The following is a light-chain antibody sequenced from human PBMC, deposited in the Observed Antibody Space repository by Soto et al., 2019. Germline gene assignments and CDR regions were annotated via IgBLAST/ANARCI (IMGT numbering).Light chain of an antibody. CDR2: DVS. Sequence: VLTQPASVSGSPGQSITISCTGTSSDVGGYNYVSWYQQHPGKAPKVMIYDVSNRPSGVSNRFSGSKSGNTASLTISGLQAEDEADYYCSSYTSSSTLYVFGTGTKVTVL. CDR1: SSDVGGYNY. J-gene: IGLJ1*01. CDR3: SSYTSSSTLYV. V-gene: IGLV2-14*01.